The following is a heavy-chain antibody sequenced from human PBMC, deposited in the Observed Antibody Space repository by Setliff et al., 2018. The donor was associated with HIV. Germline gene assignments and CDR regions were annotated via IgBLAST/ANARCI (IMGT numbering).Heavy chain of an antibody. D-gene: IGHD1-26*01. CDR3: ARRRWELLKRGAAFDI. Sequence: SETLSLTCAVYGGSFSGYYWSWIRQPPGKGLEWIGEINHSGSTNYNPSLKSRVTISVDTSRNQFSLKLSSVTAADTAVYYCARRRWELLKRGAAFDIWGQGTMVTVSS. J-gene: IGHJ3*02. V-gene: IGHV4-34*01. CDR2: INHSGST. CDR1: GGSFSGYY.